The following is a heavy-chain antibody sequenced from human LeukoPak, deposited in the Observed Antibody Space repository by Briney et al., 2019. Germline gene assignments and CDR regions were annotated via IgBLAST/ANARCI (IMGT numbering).Heavy chain of an antibody. D-gene: IGHD3-16*02. Sequence: AGGSLRLSCAASGFTFSDYYMSWIRQAPGKGLEYVSFISSNGGSTYYADSVRGRFTISRDNSNNTLYLQMGSLSADDMAVYYCARQRLRLGELSLLLDYWGQGSLVTVSS. CDR1: GFTFSDYY. CDR3: ARQRLRLGELSLLLDY. CDR2: ISSNGGST. V-gene: IGHV3-64*02. J-gene: IGHJ4*02.